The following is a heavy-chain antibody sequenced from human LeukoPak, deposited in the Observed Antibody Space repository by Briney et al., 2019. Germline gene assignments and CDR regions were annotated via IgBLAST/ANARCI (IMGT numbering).Heavy chain of an antibody. Sequence: SETLSLTCTVSGGSISSSGYYWGWIRQSPGKGLEWMGSISYSGSTYYHPSLKSRVTISQDTSKNQFSLKLSYVTAADTAVYYCARDGGNFDVDYWGQGTLVTVSS. D-gene: IGHD3-9*01. CDR1: GGSISSSGYY. CDR3: ARDGGNFDVDY. CDR2: ISYSGST. J-gene: IGHJ4*02. V-gene: IGHV4-39*07.